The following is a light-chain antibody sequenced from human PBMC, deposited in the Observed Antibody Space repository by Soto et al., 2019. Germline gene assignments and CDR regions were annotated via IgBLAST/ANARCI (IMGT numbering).Light chain of an antibody. J-gene: IGKJ5*01. CDR2: DTA. CDR3: QQYSKWPT. Sequence: EVEMTQSPATLSVSPGQRATLSCRASQSVSGNLAWYQQKPGQAPRLLIYDTATRATGIPARFSGSGSGTEFTLTISSLQSEDFAVYYCQQYSKWPTFGQGTRLRL. CDR1: QSVSGN. V-gene: IGKV3-15*01.